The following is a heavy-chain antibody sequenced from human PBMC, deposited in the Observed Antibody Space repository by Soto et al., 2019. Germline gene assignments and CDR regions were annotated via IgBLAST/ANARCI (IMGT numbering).Heavy chain of an antibody. V-gene: IGHV3-23*01. Sequence: GGSLSLSCAASGFTFSSYAMSWVRQAPGKGLEWVSAISGSGGSTYYADSVKGRFTISRDNSKNTLYLQMNSLRAEDTAVYYCAQARVPAARISANYYYYMDVWGKGTTVTVSS. J-gene: IGHJ6*03. CDR1: GFTFSSYA. CDR2: ISGSGGST. CDR3: AQARVPAARISANYYYYMDV. D-gene: IGHD2-2*01.